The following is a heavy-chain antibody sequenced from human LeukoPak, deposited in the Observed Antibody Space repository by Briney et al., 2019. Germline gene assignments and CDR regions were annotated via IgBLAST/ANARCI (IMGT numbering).Heavy chain of an antibody. Sequence: GGSLRLSCAASGLTFSSYAMHWVRQAPGKGLEWVAVIWYDGSNENYADSVKGRFTISRDNSKNTLFLQMNSLRAEDTAVYYCARPYCSRTDCYADAFDVWGQGTMVTVSS. J-gene: IGHJ3*01. CDR1: GLTFSSYA. CDR3: ARPYCSRTDCYADAFDV. CDR2: IWYDGSNE. V-gene: IGHV3-33*01. D-gene: IGHD2-2*01.